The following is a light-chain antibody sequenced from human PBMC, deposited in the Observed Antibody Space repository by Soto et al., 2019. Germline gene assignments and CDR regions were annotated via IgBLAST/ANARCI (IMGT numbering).Light chain of an antibody. Sequence: DIQMTQSPSTLSASVGDRVTITGRASQSISSWLAWYQQKPVKSPKLLIYDASSLESGVPSRFSGSGSGTEFTLTSSSLQPDDFATYYCQQYNSSPYTFGQGTKLEIK. CDR2: DAS. CDR3: QQYNSSPYT. CDR1: QSISSW. J-gene: IGKJ2*01. V-gene: IGKV1-5*01.